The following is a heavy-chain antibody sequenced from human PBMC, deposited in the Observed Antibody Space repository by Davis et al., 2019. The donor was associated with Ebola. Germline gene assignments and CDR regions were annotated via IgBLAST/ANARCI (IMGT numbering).Heavy chain of an antibody. CDR3: ARERRYDILTGYFDY. CDR2: ISSSSSTI. D-gene: IGHD3-9*01. CDR1: GFTFSSYS. J-gene: IGHJ4*02. V-gene: IGHV3-48*01. Sequence: GESLKISCAASGFTFSSYSMNWVRQAPGKGLEWVSYISSSSSTIYYADSVKGRFTISRDNSQNTLSLQMNSLRAEDTAVYYCARERRYDILTGYFDYWGQGTLVTVSS.